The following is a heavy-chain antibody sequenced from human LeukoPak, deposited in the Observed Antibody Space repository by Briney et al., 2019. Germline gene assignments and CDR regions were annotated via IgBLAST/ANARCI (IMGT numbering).Heavy chain of an antibody. CDR2: IYFTGTT. J-gene: IGHJ4*02. V-gene: IGHV4-39*07. CDR3: ARGSGDY. D-gene: IGHD7-27*01. Sequence: SETLSLTCAASGVSIRGSTYYWGWIRQSPGKGLEWIGTIYFTGTTFYNPTLKSRVTISVDTSKNQFSLKLSSVTAADTAVYYCARGSGDYWGQGTLVTVSS. CDR1: GVSIRGSTYY.